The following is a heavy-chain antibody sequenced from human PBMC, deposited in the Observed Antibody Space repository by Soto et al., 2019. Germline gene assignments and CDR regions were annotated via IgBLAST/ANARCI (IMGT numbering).Heavy chain of an antibody. V-gene: IGHV4-4*02. CDR1: GASVSSSDW. CDR3: ARLTPQGPRFDS. Sequence: PSETLSLTCAVSGASVSSSDWWAWVRQPPGKGLQWIGEIYQSGKTNYNPSLESRVTMSIDRSMNEFSLKVTSLTAADTAVYYCARLTPQGPRFDSWGQGSLVTVSS. J-gene: IGHJ5*01. CDR2: IYQSGKT.